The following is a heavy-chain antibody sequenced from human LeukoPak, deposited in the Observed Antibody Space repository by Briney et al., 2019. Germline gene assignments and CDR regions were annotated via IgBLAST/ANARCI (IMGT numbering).Heavy chain of an antibody. D-gene: IGHD3-10*01. CDR3: ANSTVSHMFRGAIFYFDF. J-gene: IGHJ4*02. CDR2: VSGTGRYT. Sequence: PGVSLRLFCAASGFTFTTYAMSWVRQAPGKGLEWVSTVSGTGRYTYYADSVKGRFTISRDNSQNTADLQMHRLRAEDTAVYYCANSTVSHMFRGAIFYFDFWGQGALVTVSS. CDR1: GFTFTTYA. V-gene: IGHV3-23*01.